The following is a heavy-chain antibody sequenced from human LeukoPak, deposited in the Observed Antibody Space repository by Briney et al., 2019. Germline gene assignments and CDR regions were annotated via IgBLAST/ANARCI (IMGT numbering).Heavy chain of an antibody. CDR1: GYTFTGYY. J-gene: IGHJ2*01. CDR2: INPNSGGT. D-gene: IGHD6-19*01. V-gene: IGHV1-2*02. CDR3: ARGLGSDQGDFDL. Sequence: ASVKVSCKASGYTFTGYYMHWVRQAPGQGLEWMGWINPNSGGTNYAQKFQGRVTMTRDTSISTAYMELSRLRSDDTAVYYCARGLGSDQGDFDLWGRGTLVTVSS.